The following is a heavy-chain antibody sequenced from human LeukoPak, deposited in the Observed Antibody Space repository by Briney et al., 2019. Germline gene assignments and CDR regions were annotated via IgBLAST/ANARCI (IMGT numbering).Heavy chain of an antibody. CDR3: ARDEGGYFDY. CDR1: GYSISSGYY. V-gene: IGHV4-38-2*02. J-gene: IGHJ4*02. Sequence: SETLSLTCTVSGYSISSGYYWGWIRQPPGKGLEWIGSIYHSGSTYYNPSLKSRVTISVDTSKNQFSLKLSSVTGADTAVYYCARDEGGYFDYWGQGTLVTVSS. D-gene: IGHD3-16*01. CDR2: IYHSGST.